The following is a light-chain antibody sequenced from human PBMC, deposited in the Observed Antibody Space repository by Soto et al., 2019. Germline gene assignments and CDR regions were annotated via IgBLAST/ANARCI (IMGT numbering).Light chain of an antibody. CDR3: CSYAGSYTFV. V-gene: IGLV2-11*01. J-gene: IGLJ1*01. Sequence: LTQPRSVSGSPGQSVTISCTGTSSDVGVYNYVSWYQQYPGKAPKIMIYDVSKRPSGVPDRFSGSKSDNTASLTTSGLQAEDEADYYCCSYAGSYTFVFGIGTKVTVL. CDR2: DVS. CDR1: SSDVGVYNY.